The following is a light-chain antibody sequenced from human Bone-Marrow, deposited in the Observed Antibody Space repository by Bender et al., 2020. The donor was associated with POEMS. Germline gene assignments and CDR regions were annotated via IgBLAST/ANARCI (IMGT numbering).Light chain of an antibody. Sequence: QSALTQPASVSGSPGQSITMSCIGTRSDFHNYKCGSCAICDVANRPSRISNGLSGSKSGNMASLTISGLQGEDEANYYCCSYTGTSWVFGRGTTVTVL. V-gene: IGLV2-14*03. J-gene: IGLJ3*02. CDR2: DVA. CDR1: RSDFHNYKC. CDR3: CSYTGTSWV.